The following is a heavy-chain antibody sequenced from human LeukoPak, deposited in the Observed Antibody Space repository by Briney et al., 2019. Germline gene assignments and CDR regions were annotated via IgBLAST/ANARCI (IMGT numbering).Heavy chain of an antibody. CDR1: GFSLSTSGGG. CDR2: IYWDDDK. Sequence: SGPTLVNPTQTLTLTCIFSGFSLSTSGGGVGWIRQPPGKALEWLAVIYWDDDKRYSPSLKSRLTITKDTSKNQVVLTMTNLDPVDTATYYCAHLDYSDYPTDDAFDIWGQGTMVTVSS. CDR3: AHLDYSDYPTDDAFDI. V-gene: IGHV2-5*02. J-gene: IGHJ3*02. D-gene: IGHD4-11*01.